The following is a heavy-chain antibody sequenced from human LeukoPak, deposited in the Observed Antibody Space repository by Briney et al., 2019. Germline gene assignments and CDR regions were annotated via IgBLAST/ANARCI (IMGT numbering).Heavy chain of an antibody. J-gene: IGHJ4*02. CDR3: ARLSTEYFDY. V-gene: IGHV4-59*08. CDR2: IYYSGST. D-gene: IGHD1-14*01. Sequence: SETLSLTCTVSGGSISIYYWSWIRQPPGKGLEWIGYIYYSGSTNYNPSLKSRVTISVDTSKNQFSLKLSSVTAADTAVYYCARLSTEYFDYWGQGTLVTVSS. CDR1: GGSISIYY.